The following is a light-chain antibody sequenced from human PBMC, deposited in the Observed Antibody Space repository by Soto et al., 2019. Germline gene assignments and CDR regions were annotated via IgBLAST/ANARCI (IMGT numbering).Light chain of an antibody. J-gene: IGKJ1*01. Sequence: HRTPSPYSVSGARGDSVNIPXRACQTISGWLAWYQQKPGXAPKXXXDKXSSLDSGGPSRLGGSGSETEFTLTISSRHPDYSATQYCLQYKSYPGTFGQGTKVDI. CDR2: KXS. CDR3: LQYKSYPGT. CDR1: QTISGW. V-gene: IGKV1-5*03.